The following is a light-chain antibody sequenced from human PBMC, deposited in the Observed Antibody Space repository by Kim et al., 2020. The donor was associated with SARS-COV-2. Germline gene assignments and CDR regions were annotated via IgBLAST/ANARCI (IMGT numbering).Light chain of an antibody. Sequence: SPGERATLSCRASQSVDSNLAWYQQKPGQAPRRLIYGASTRATGIPARFSGGGSGTEFTLTISSLRSEDCAVYYCQQYDIWPRWTFGQGTKVDIK. CDR1: QSVDSN. J-gene: IGKJ1*01. CDR2: GAS. V-gene: IGKV3-15*01. CDR3: QQYDIWPRWT.